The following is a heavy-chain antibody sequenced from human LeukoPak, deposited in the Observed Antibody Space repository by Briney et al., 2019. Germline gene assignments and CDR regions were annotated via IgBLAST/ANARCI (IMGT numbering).Heavy chain of an antibody. D-gene: IGHD6-13*01. V-gene: IGHV3-30*03. CDR1: GFTFSSYG. J-gene: IGHJ3*02. CDR3: ARVPAGTGADAFDI. Sequence: PGGSLRLSCAASGFTFSSYGMHWVRQAPGKGLEWVAVISYDGSNKYYADSVKGRFTISRDNSKNTLYLQMNSLRAEDTAVYYCARVPAGTGADAFDIWGQGTMVTVSS. CDR2: ISYDGSNK.